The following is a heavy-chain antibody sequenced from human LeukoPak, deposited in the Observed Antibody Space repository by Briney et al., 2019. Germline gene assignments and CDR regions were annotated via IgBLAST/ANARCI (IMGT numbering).Heavy chain of an antibody. D-gene: IGHD2-15*01. CDR2: ISYDGSNK. Sequence: GRSLRLSCAASGFTFSSYAMHWVRQAPGKGLEWVAVISYDGSNKYYANSVKGRFTISRDNSKNTLYLQMNSLRAEDTAVYYCARDQRGGGSPLGYWGQGTLVTVSS. V-gene: IGHV3-30-3*01. J-gene: IGHJ4*02. CDR1: GFTFSSYA. CDR3: ARDQRGGGSPLGY.